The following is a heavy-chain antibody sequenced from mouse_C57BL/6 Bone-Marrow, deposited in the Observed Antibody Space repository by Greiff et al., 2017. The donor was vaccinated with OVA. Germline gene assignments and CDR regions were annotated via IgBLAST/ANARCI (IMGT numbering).Heavy chain of an antibody. J-gene: IGHJ3*01. D-gene: IGHD2-4*01. CDR1: GYTFTDYN. CDR3: TRGGYYDYDGGAWFAY. CDR2: INSNNGGT. V-gene: IGHV1-18*01. Sequence: EVQLQQSGPELAKPGASVKIPCKASGYTFTDYNMDWVKQSHGKSLEWIGDINSNNGGTIYNQKFKGKATLTVDKSSSTAYMELRSLTSEDNAVYNCTRGGYYDYDGGAWFAYWGQGTLVTVSA.